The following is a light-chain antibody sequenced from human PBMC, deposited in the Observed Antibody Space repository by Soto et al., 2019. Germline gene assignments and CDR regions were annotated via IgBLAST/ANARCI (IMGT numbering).Light chain of an antibody. CDR1: QDINNW. J-gene: IGKJ5*01. CDR3: QQTNNFPIT. V-gene: IGKV1D-12*01. CDR2: AAS. Sequence: DIQMTQFPSSVSASVGDRVTIICRTSQDINNWLAWYQQKPGQAPKLLIYAASSLQGGVPSRFSGSGSGTDFTLTISSLQPEDFATYYCQQTNNFPITFGQGTRLEIK.